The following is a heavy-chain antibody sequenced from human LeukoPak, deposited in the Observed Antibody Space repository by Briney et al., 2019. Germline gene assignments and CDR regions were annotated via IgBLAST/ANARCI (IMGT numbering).Heavy chain of an antibody. V-gene: IGHV1-18*01. CDR1: GYPFTSYG. D-gene: IGHD2-2*01. CDR3: ARDPAPLRGTSDNWFDP. Sequence: ASVKVSCKAFGYPFTSYGISWVRQAPGQGLEWMGWISAYNGDTNYAQKIQGRVTMTTDTSTTTAYMELRSLRSDDTAVYYCARDPAPLRGTSDNWFDPWGQGTLVTVSS. J-gene: IGHJ5*02. CDR2: ISAYNGDT.